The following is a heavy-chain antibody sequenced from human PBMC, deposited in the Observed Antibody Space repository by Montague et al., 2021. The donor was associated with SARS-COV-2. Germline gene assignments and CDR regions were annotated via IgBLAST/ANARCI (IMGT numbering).Heavy chain of an antibody. Sequence: SLRLSCAASGFTFSNYPIHWVRQAPGKGLEWVALVTSDGVRNYYPDSVRGRFTVSRDNSKNSLYLQINSLRAEDTAFYYCAKDAAAIIVVLLIYMDVWGQGTLVTVSS. J-gene: IGHJ6*03. CDR3: AKDAAAIIVVLLIYMDV. D-gene: IGHD2-2*01. V-gene: IGHV3-43*02. CDR2: VTSDGVRN. CDR1: GFTFSNYP.